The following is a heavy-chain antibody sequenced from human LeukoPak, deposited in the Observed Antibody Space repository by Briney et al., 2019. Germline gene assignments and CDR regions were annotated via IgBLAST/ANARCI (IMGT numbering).Heavy chain of an antibody. CDR2: ISGSGGST. J-gene: IGHJ4*02. V-gene: IGHV3-23*01. Sequence: GGSLRLSCAASGFTFSSYAMRWVRQAPGKGLEWVSGISGSGGSTYYADSVKGRFTISRDNSKNTLYLQMNSLRAEDTAVYYCAKVEAEAADPCFDYWGQGTLVTVSS. CDR1: GFTFSSYA. D-gene: IGHD6-13*01. CDR3: AKVEAEAADPCFDY.